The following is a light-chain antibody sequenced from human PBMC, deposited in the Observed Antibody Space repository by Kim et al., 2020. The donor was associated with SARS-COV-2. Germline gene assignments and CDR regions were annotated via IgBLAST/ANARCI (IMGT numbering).Light chain of an antibody. CDR3: QQYATSPWT. CDR1: QSVSNNF. J-gene: IGKJ1*01. V-gene: IGKV3-20*01. CDR2: GVF. Sequence: EIVLTQSPGTLSLSAGERATLSCGASQSVSNNFLAWYQQRPGQAPRLLIYGVFSRATGIPNRFSGSGSGTDFTLTISGLESEDCAVYYCQQYATSPWTFGQGTKVDIK.